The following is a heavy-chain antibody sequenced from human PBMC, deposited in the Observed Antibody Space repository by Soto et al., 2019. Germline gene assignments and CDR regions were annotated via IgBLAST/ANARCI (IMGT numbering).Heavy chain of an antibody. CDR1: GGSISSYY. J-gene: IGHJ5*01. Sequence: SETLSLTCTVSGGSISSYYWSWIRQPPGKGLEWIGYIYYSGSTNYNPSLKSRVTISVDTSKNQFSLKLSSVTAADTAVYYCARQPTETNYDILTGYYPNWFDSWGQGTLVTVSS. V-gene: IGHV4-59*08. CDR3: ARQPTETNYDILTGYYPNWFDS. CDR2: IYYSGST. D-gene: IGHD3-9*01.